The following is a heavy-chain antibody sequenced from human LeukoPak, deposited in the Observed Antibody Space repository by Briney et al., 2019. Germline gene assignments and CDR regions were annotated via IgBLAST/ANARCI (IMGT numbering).Heavy chain of an antibody. J-gene: IGHJ4*02. Sequence: GGSLRLSCAASGFXFSNYEMNWVRQAPGKGLEWVSYITSSGNTIYYANSVKGRFTISRDNAKNSLYLQMNSLRAEDTAVYYCARGSPGYWGQGTLVTVSS. V-gene: IGHV3-48*03. CDR3: ARGSPGY. CDR1: GFXFSNYE. CDR2: ITSSGNTI.